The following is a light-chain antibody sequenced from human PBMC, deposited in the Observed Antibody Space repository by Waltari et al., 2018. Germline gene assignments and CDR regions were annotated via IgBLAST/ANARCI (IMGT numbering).Light chain of an antibody. CDR1: SSDVGRHNL. J-gene: IGLJ3*02. V-gene: IGLV2-23*03. CDR3: CSYAGSNTFV. CDR2: EGS. Sequence: QSALTQPASVSGSPGQSITIPCPGISSDVGRHNLVSWYQHHPDKAPKLLIYEGSKRPSGVSIRFSGSKSGNTASLSISGLQADDEAYYYCCSYAGSNTFVFGGGTKLTVL.